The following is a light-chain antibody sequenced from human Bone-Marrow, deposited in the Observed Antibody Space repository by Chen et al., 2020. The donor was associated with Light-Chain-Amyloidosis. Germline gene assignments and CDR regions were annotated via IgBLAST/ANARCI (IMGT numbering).Light chain of an antibody. V-gene: IGKV3-15*01. CDR2: GAS. J-gene: IGKJ2*01. CDR3: QQYDNWPQT. CDR1: QSVRAN. Sequence: EVVMTQSPATLSVSPGESATLSCRASQSVRANLAWYQQKSGQAPRLLIYGASFRATGISARISGSGSGTDFTLTISSLQSEDFAVYYCQQYDNWPQTFGQGTKLEIK.